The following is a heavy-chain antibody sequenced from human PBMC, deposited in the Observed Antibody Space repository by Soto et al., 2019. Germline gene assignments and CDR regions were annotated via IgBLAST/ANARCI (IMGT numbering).Heavy chain of an antibody. D-gene: IGHD4-17*01. V-gene: IGHV1-69*12. CDR3: ARSYGGNLVDPFDY. J-gene: IGHJ4*02. CDR2: IIPIFGTA. Sequence: QVQLVQSGAEVKKPGSSVKVSCKASGGTFSSYAISWVRQAPGQGLEWMGGIIPIFGTANYAQKFQGRVTITANESTSTAYTERSSLRSEDTAVYYCARSYGGNLVDPFDYWGQGTLVTVSS. CDR1: GGTFSSYA.